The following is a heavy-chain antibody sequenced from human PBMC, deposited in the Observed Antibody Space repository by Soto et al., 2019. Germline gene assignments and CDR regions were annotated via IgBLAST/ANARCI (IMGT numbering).Heavy chain of an antibody. D-gene: IGHD3-9*01. CDR3: ASGHESILTGSRYFDY. CDR2: IYHSGST. J-gene: IGHJ4*02. CDR1: GGSISSSNW. Sequence: TSETLSLTCAVSGGSISSSNWWSWVRQPPGKGLEWIGEIYHSGSTNYNPSLKSRVTISVDKSKNQFSLKLSSVTAADTAVYYCASGHESILTGSRYFDYWGQGTLVTVSA. V-gene: IGHV4-4*02.